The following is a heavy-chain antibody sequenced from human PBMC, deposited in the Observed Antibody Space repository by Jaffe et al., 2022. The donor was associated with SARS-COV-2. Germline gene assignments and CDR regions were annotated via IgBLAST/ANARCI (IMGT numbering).Heavy chain of an antibody. V-gene: IGHV5-51*01. CDR1: GYTFTTYW. J-gene: IGHJ3*02. D-gene: IGHD2-2*01. Sequence: EVQLVQSGAEVKQPGESLKISCRTSGYTFTTYWIGWARQMPGKGLEWMGIIYPGDSDTRYSPSFQGQVTISADKSISTAYLQWGSLKASDTAMYYCARGIVKIPAAMGDAFDIWGQGTMVTISS. CDR2: IYPGDSDT. CDR3: ARGIVKIPAAMGDAFDI.